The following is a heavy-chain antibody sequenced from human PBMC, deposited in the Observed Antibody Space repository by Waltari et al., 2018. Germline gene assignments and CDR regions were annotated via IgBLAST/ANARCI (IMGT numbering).Heavy chain of an antibody. Sequence: QVQLQEPGPGLVKPSETLSLTCTVSGGSISSYYGSWIRQPPGKGLEWIGYNYYSGSTNYNPSLKSRVTISVDTSKDQFSLKLSSGTAADTAVYYCARDEPPSYGGNPAGMDVWGQGTTVTVSS. CDR3: ARDEPPSYGGNPAGMDV. D-gene: IGHD4-17*01. V-gene: IGHV4-59*01. CDR1: GGSISSYY. CDR2: NYYSGST. J-gene: IGHJ6*02.